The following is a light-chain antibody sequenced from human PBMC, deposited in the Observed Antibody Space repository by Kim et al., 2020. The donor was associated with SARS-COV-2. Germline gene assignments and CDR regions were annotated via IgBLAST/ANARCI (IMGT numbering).Light chain of an antibody. CDR2: GNS. Sequence: PGQRVTTSCTGSSSTIGAGYELHWYQQPPGTAPNHLIYGNSNRPSGVPDRFSGSKSGTSASLAITGLQAEDEADYYCQSYDSSLSVFGGGTQLTVL. CDR3: QSYDSSLSV. CDR1: SSTIGAGYE. J-gene: IGLJ2*01. V-gene: IGLV1-40*01.